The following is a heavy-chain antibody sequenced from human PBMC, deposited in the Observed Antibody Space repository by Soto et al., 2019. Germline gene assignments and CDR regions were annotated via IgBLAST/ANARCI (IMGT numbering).Heavy chain of an antibody. Sequence: SETLSLTCAVSGGSITSANWWTWVRQPPGGGLEWIGEISHSGTTNYKASLKSRVTMSVDKTKNDVSLKLTSVTAADTAVYYCARVLRGWFDPWGQGTPVTVSS. CDR2: ISHSGTT. CDR1: GGSITSANW. J-gene: IGHJ5*02. CDR3: ARVLRGWFDP. V-gene: IGHV4-4*02.